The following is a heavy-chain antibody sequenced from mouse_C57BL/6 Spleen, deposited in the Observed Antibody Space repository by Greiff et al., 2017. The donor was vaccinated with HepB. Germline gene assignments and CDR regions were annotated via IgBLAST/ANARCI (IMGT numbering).Heavy chain of an antibody. CDR2: ISDGGSYT. V-gene: IGHV5-4*01. CDR3: ARDDGYSFAY. Sequence: EVKLEESGGGLVKPGGSLKLSCAASGFTFSSYAMSWVRQTPEKRLEWVATISDGGSYTYYPDNVKGRFTISRDNAKNNLYLQMSHLKSEDTAMYDCARDDGYSFAYWGQGTLVTVSA. J-gene: IGHJ3*01. CDR1: GFTFSSYA. D-gene: IGHD2-3*01.